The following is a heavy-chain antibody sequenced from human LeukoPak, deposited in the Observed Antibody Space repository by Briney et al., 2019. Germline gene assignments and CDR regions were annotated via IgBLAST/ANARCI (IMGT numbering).Heavy chain of an antibody. CDR3: AKVPRGSGIYCWFVP. J-gene: IGHJ5*02. CDR2: ISGSGGST. Sequence: WVSAISGSGGSTYYADSVKGRFTISRDNSKNTLYLQMNSLRAEDTAVYYCAKVPRGSGIYCWFVPWGQGTLVTVSS. D-gene: IGHD3-10*01. V-gene: IGHV3-23*01.